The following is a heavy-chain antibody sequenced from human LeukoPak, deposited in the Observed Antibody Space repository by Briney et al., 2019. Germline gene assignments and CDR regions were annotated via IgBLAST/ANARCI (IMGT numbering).Heavy chain of an antibody. CDR1: GFTVSSNF. Sequence: HPGGSLRLSCAASGFTVSSNFMSWVRQAPGKGLEWVSLIYSGGSTYYADSVKGRFTISRDISKNTLFLQLNSLRAEDTAVYYCARDRQGGSSSGGGFDYWGQGTLVTVSS. D-gene: IGHD6-6*01. V-gene: IGHV3-66*01. CDR3: ARDRQGGSSSGGGFDY. CDR2: IYSGGST. J-gene: IGHJ4*02.